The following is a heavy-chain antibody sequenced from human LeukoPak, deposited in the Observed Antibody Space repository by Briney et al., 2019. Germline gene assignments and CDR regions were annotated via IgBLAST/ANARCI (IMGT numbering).Heavy chain of an antibody. CDR1: GFTFSSYA. V-gene: IGHV3-23*01. CDR2: ISGGGSGT. Sequence: GGSLRLSCAPSGFTFSSYAMSWVRQAPGKGLEWVAVISGGGSGTYYADSVRGRFTISRDNSKNTVYLQMNSLRAEDTAIYYFAKAVGSSGYFSRDAFDIWGQGTMVTVSS. CDR3: AKAVGSSGYFSRDAFDI. D-gene: IGHD3-22*01. J-gene: IGHJ3*02.